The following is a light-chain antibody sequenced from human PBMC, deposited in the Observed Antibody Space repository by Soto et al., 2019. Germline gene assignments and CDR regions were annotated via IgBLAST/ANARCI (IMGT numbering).Light chain of an antibody. Sequence: QLVLTQPPSVSGAPGQRVTISCAGSSSNIGAGYDVQWYQQLPGTAPKLLIHGNNNRPSGVPDRFSGSRSGTSASLAISGLQAEDEADYYCQSFDSSLSGVVFGGGTKLTVL. V-gene: IGLV1-40*01. CDR1: SSNIGAGYD. CDR3: QSFDSSLSGVV. CDR2: GNN. J-gene: IGLJ2*01.